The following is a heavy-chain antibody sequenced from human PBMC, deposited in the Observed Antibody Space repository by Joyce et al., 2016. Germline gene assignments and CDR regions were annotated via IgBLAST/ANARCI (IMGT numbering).Heavy chain of an antibody. Sequence: QLQLQESGPGLVKPSETLSLTCTVSGGSLSTKNHYWGCIRQSPGKGLEWIGSIFYTGSTYYNPSLKSRITMSVDTSENQFSLRLRSLTAADTAVYYCARTPFDWDNYFNPWGQGTLVTVSS. D-gene: IGHD3-9*01. CDR3: ARTPFDWDNYFNP. J-gene: IGHJ5*02. V-gene: IGHV4-39*01. CDR2: IFYTGST. CDR1: GGSLSTKNHY.